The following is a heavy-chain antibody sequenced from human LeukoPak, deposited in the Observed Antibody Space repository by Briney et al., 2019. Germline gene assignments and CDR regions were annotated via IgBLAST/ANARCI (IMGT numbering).Heavy chain of an antibody. J-gene: IGHJ4*02. CDR3: ARSEPGDY. Sequence: SETLSLTCAVYGGSFSGYYCSWIRQPPGKGLEWIGEINHTVSTNYNPSLKSRVTISVYTSKNQFSLKLSSVTAADTAVYYCARSEPGDYWGQGTLVTVSS. V-gene: IGHV4-34*01. D-gene: IGHD1-14*01. CDR2: INHTVST. CDR1: GGSFSGYY.